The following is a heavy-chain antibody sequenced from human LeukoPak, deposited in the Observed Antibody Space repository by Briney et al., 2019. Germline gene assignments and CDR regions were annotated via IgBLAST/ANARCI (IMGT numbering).Heavy chain of an antibody. CDR3: AKAPVTTCSGAYCYPFDY. CDR2: ISVSGNT. D-gene: IGHD2-15*01. V-gene: IGHV3-23*01. Sequence: PGGSLRLSCAASGFTFSSYEMNWVRQGPGKGLEWVSAISVSGNTYHADSVKGRFTISRDSYKNTLYLQMNSLRAEDAAVYYCAKAPVTTCSGAYCYPFDYWGQGTLVTVSS. CDR1: GFTFSSYE. J-gene: IGHJ4*02.